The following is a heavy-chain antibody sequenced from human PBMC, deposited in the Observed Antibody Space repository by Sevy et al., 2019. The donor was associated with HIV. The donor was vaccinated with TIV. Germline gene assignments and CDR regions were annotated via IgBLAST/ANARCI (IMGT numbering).Heavy chain of an antibody. V-gene: IGHV1-18*01. CDR2: ISAYNGNT. CDR1: GYTLTSYG. J-gene: IGHJ4*02. Sequence: ASVKVSCKASGYTLTSYGISWVRQAPGQGLEWMGWISAYNGNTNYAQKLQGRVTMTTDTSTSTAYMELRSLRSDDTAVYYCARDKVRSSSHPIDYWGQGTLVTVSS. CDR3: ARDKVRSSSHPIDY. D-gene: IGHD6-13*01.